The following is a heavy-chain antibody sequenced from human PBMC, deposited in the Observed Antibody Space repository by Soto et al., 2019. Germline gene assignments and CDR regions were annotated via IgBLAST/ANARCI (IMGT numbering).Heavy chain of an antibody. CDR3: ARGSSSWDNWFDP. CDR2: IWYDGSNK. CDR1: GFIFSSYG. V-gene: IGHV3-33*01. J-gene: IGHJ5*02. D-gene: IGHD6-13*01. Sequence: QVQLVESGGGVVQPGRSLRLSCAASGFIFSSYGMHWVRQAPGKGLEWVAVIWYDGSNKYYADSVKGRFTISSDNSKNTLYLQMNSLRAEDTAVYYCARGSSSWDNWFDPWGQGTLVTVSS.